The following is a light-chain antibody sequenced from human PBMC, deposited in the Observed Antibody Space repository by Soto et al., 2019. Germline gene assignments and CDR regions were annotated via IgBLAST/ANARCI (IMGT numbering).Light chain of an antibody. J-gene: IGKJ3*01. CDR1: QNINTN. V-gene: IGKV3-15*01. CDR2: GAS. Sequence: VMTQSPATLSASPGERVTLSCRASQNINTNLVWYQHKPGQAPRVLLYGASSRARGVPARFSGSGSGTDFTLTISSLQSEDFAIYYCQQYGSSPFTFGPGTAVDIK. CDR3: QQYGSSPFT.